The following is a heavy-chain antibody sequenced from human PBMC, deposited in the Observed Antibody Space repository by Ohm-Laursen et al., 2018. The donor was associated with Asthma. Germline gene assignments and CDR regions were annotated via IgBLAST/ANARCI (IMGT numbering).Heavy chain of an antibody. CDR1: GFTFSDYY. J-gene: IGHJ4*02. CDR2: ISSSGSTI. D-gene: IGHD3-10*01. V-gene: IGHV3-11*01. CDR3: ASHYGSGSYHFDY. Sequence: GSLRLSCAASGFTFSDYYMSWIRQAPGKGLEWVSYISSSGSTIYYADSVKGRFTISRDNAKNSLYLQMNSLRAEDTAVYYCASHYGSGSYHFDYWGQGTLVTVSS.